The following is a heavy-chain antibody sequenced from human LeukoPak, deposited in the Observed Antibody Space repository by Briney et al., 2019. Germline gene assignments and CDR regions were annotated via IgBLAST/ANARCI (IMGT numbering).Heavy chain of an antibody. CDR2: IDPSDSYT. Sequence: GEPLQISCKGSGSRFTSYWITWVRQMPGKGLEWMGRIDPSDSYTNYSPSFQGHVTISADKSISTAYLQWSSLKASDTAMYYCARDSGSYFFSDYWGQGTLVTVPS. CDR3: ARDSGSYFFSDY. D-gene: IGHD1-26*01. V-gene: IGHV5-10-1*01. CDR1: GSRFTSYW. J-gene: IGHJ4*02.